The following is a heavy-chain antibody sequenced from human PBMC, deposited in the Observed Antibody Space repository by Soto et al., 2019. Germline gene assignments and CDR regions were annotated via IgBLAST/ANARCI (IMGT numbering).Heavy chain of an antibody. CDR3: VRVQSEGADTNYRGYHSYGMDV. Sequence: QVHLVESGGGVVQPGRSLRLSCAASGFTFSTYAMHWVRQAPGKGLEWVAVISYDGSYKYYADSVKGRFTISRDNSKNMLYLKMNSRGAEDTAVYYCVRVQSEGADTNYRGYHSYGMDVWGQGTTVTVSS. CDR1: GFTFSTYA. V-gene: IGHV3-30*04. J-gene: IGHJ6*02. D-gene: IGHD4-4*01. CDR2: ISYDGSYK.